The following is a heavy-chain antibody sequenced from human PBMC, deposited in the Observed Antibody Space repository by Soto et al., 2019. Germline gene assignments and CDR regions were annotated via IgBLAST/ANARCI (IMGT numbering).Heavy chain of an antibody. CDR2: IYHSGST. D-gene: IGHD3-3*01. CDR3: ARGPFGYVLRFLEWGGAFDI. CDR1: CASICSSNW. J-gene: IGHJ3*02. V-gene: IGHV4-4*02. Sequence: SDTLSLTCAIPCASICSSNWWSWVRQPTGKGLEWIGEIYHSGSTNYNPSLKSRVTISVDTSKIQFSLKLSSVTAADTAVYYCARGPFGYVLRFLEWGGAFDIWGQGTMVT.